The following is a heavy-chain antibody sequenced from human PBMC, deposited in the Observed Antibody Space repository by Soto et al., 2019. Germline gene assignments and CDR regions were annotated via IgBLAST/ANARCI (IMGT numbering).Heavy chain of an antibody. Sequence: PGGSLRLSCAASGFTFSSYNMNWARQAPGKGLEWDSSISSNNSYIYYADSVKSRFTISRDNAKKSLYLQMNSLRAEEKTEEYCASSCRDGYNNYYYYYGMDVWGQGTTVTVSS. J-gene: IGHJ6*02. CDR2: ISSNNSYI. V-gene: IGHV3-21*01. CDR3: ASSCRDGYNNYYYYYGMDV. D-gene: IGHD5-12*01. CDR1: GFTFSSYN.